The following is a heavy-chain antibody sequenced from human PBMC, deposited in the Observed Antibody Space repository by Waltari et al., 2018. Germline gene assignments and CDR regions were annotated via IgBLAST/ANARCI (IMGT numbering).Heavy chain of an antibody. CDR3: ARVPHYYGSGSDLYYYYYMDV. V-gene: IGHV4-34*01. J-gene: IGHJ6*03. CDR2: INHSGRT. Sequence: QVQLQQWGAGLLKPSETLSLTCAVYGGSFSGYYWSWIRQPPGKGLEWIGEINHSGRTNYNPSLKSRGTISVDTSKNQFSLKLSAVTAADTAVYYCARVPHYYGSGSDLYYYYYMDVWGKGTTVTVSS. CDR1: GGSFSGYY. D-gene: IGHD3-10*01.